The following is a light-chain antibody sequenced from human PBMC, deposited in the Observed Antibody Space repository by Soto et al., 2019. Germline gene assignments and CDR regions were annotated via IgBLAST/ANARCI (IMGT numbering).Light chain of an antibody. V-gene: IGKV3-20*01. J-gene: IGKJ1*01. CDR2: GAS. Sequence: ENVLTQSPGTLSLSPGERATLSCRASQSVSNNYLAWYQRKPGQAPRPLIYGASSRVPGIPDRFSGGWSGTDFTLTISRLEPEDFAVYYCQQYGSIPWTFGQGTKVEIK. CDR3: QQYGSIPWT. CDR1: QSVSNNY.